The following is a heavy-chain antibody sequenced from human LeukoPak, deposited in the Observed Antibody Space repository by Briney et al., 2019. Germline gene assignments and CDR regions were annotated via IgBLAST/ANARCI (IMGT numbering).Heavy chain of an antibody. CDR3: ARGVGSYGYYYYMDV. Sequence: PGGSLRLSCAASGFTFDDYGMSWVRQAPGKGLEWVSGINWNGGSTGYADSVKGRFTISRDNAKNSLYLQMNSLRAEDTALYYCARGVGSYGYYYYMDVWGKGTTVTVSS. V-gene: IGHV3-20*04. CDR2: INWNGGST. J-gene: IGHJ6*03. D-gene: IGHD1-26*01. CDR1: GFTFDDYG.